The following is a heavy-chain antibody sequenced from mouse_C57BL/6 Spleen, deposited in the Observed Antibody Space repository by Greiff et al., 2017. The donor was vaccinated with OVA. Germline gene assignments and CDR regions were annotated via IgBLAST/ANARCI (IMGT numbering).Heavy chain of an antibody. CDR2: ISSGSSTI. V-gene: IGHV5-17*01. D-gene: IGHD2-4*01. J-gene: IGHJ3*01. CDR3: ARPIYDYDRGFAY. CDR1: GFTFSDYG. Sequence: EVMLVESGGGLVKPGGSLKLSCAASGFTFSDYGMHWVRQAPEQGLEWVAYISSGSSTIYYADTVKGRVTISRDKAKNTLFLQMTSLRSEDTAMYYCARPIYDYDRGFAYWGQRTLVTVSA.